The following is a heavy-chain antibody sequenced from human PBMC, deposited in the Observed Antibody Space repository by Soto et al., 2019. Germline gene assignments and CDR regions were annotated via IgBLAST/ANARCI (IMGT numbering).Heavy chain of an antibody. CDR2: IYYSGST. V-gene: IGHV4-39*01. J-gene: IGHJ4*02. Sequence: SETLSLTCTVSGGSISSSSYYWGWIRQPPGKGLEWIGSIYYSGSTYYNTSLKSRVTISVDTSKNQFSLKLSSVTAADTALYYCARLPSYYYDSSGYPTTDFDYWGQGTLVT. CDR1: GGSISSSSYY. CDR3: ARLPSYYYDSSGYPTTDFDY. D-gene: IGHD3-22*01.